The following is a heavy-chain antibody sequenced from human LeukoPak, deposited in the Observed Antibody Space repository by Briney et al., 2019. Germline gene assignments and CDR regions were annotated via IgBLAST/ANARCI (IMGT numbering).Heavy chain of an antibody. Sequence: SETLSLTCTVSGGSISSYYWSWIRQPPGKGLEWIGYIYYSGSTNYNPSLKSRVTISVDTSKNQFSLKLSSVTAADTAVYYCARGVSLVAGLGRGTLFDPWGQGTLVTVSS. D-gene: IGHD1-14*01. V-gene: IGHV4-59*08. CDR2: IYYSGST. J-gene: IGHJ5*02. CDR1: GGSISSYY. CDR3: ARGVSLVAGLGRGTLFDP.